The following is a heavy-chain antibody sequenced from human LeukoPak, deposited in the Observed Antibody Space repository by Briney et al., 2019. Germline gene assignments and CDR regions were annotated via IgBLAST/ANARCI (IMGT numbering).Heavy chain of an antibody. CDR3: ARGIIVATTKDAFDI. CDR2: IYYSGST. J-gene: IGHJ3*02. Sequence: SETLSLTCTVSGGSISSGDYYWSWIRQPPGKSLEWIGYIYYSGSTYYNPSLKSRVTISVDTSKNQFSLKLSSVTAADTAVYYCARGIIVATTKDAFDIWGQGTMVTVSS. D-gene: IGHD5-12*01. CDR1: GGSISSGDYY. V-gene: IGHV4-30-4*01.